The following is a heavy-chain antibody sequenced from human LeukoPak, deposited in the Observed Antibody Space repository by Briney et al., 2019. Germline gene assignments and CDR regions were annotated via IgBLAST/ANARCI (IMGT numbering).Heavy chain of an antibody. V-gene: IGHV4-4*02. CDR3: ARVRTYTIFGVVIYYFDY. Sequence: PSETLSLTCAVSGGSVSSSNWWSWVRQPPGKGLEWIGEIYHSGSTNYNPSLKSRVTISVDKSKNQFSLKLSSVTAADTAVYYCARVRTYTIFGVVIYYFDYWGQGTLVTVSS. D-gene: IGHD3-3*01. J-gene: IGHJ4*02. CDR2: IYHSGST. CDR1: GGSVSSSNW.